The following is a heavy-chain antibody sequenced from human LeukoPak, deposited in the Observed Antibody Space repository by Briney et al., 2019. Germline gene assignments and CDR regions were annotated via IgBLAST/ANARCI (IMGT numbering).Heavy chain of an antibody. CDR2: MNPNSGNT. Sequence: GASVKVSCKASGYTFTSYDINWVRQATGQGLEWMGWMNPNSGNTGYAQKFQGRVTITADESTSTAYMELSSLRSEDTAVYYCARKARGSYYRNWFDPWGQGTLVTVSS. CDR3: ARKARGSYYRNWFDP. V-gene: IGHV1-8*01. D-gene: IGHD1-26*01. J-gene: IGHJ5*02. CDR1: GYTFTSYD.